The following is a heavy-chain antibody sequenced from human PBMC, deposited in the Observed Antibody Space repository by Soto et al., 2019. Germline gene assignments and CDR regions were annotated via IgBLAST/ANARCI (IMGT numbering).Heavy chain of an antibody. Sequence: SETLSLTCTVAGDSISSYYWSWFRQPPGKGLEWIGYIYYSGSTNYNPSLKSRVTISVDRSKNQFSLKLSSVTAADTAVYYCARGDFYDSSGYFDYWGQGTLVTSPQ. D-gene: IGHD3-22*01. CDR1: GDSISSYY. J-gene: IGHJ4*02. V-gene: IGHV4-59*12. CDR3: ARGDFYDSSGYFDY. CDR2: IYYSGST.